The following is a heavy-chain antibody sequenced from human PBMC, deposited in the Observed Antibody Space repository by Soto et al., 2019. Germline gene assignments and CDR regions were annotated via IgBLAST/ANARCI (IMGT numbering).Heavy chain of an antibody. J-gene: IGHJ4*02. D-gene: IGHD2-15*01. V-gene: IGHV3-48*04. CDR2: ISGLSATT. Sequence: DVVLVNSGGGLVRPGESLRLSCGASGFRFTSFGMNWVRQGPGKGLEWLSYISGLSATTYYADSVRGRFTVSRDNDMNLVFLQLNNLRGDDTAVYYCTRGGAARPDYWGQGSRVVVSS. CDR3: TRGGAARPDY. CDR1: GFRFTSFG.